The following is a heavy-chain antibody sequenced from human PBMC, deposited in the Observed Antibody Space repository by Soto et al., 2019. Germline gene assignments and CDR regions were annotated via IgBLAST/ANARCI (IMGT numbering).Heavy chain of an antibody. CDR3: ARSEGPNYRYYYYGMDV. CDR1: GGTFSSYA. D-gene: IGHD1-7*01. V-gene: IGHV1-69*13. J-gene: IGHJ6*02. CDR2: IIPIFGTA. Sequence: SVKVSCKASGGTFSSYAISWVRQAPGQGLEWMGGIIPIFGTANYAQKFQGKVTITADESTSTAYMELSSLRSEDTAVYYCARSEGPNYRYYYYGMDVWGQGTTVTVSS.